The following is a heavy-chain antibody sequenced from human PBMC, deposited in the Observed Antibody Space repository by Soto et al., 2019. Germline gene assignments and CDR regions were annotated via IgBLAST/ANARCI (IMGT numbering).Heavy chain of an antibody. CDR2: INPSGGST. V-gene: IGHV1-46*03. D-gene: IGHD2-2*01. CDR1: GYTFTSYY. Sequence: GALVKVSCKASGYTFTSYYMHWVRQAPGQGLEWMGIINPSGGSTSYAQKFQGRVTMTRDTSTSTVYMELSSLRSEDTAVYYCARTLPAAYDAFDIWGQGTMVTVSS. J-gene: IGHJ3*02. CDR3: ARTLPAAYDAFDI.